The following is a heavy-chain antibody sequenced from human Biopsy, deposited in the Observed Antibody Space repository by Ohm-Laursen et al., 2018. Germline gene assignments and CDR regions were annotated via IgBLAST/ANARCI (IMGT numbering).Heavy chain of an antibody. Sequence: ASVKVSCKTSGYPFTFYEINWVRQATGQGLEWLGWMNPDSGNTGSAQKFHDRVTMTMNTSINTAYLELSSLRSEDTAVYYCARFDNGFDKWGQGTLVTVSS. V-gene: IGHV1-8*01. D-gene: IGHD2-8*01. CDR1: GYPFTFYE. J-gene: IGHJ4*02. CDR2: MNPDSGNT. CDR3: ARFDNGFDK.